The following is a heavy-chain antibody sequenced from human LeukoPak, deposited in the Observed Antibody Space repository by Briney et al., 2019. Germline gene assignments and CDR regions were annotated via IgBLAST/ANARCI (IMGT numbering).Heavy chain of an antibody. J-gene: IGHJ4*02. CDR1: GYTFTSYG. D-gene: IGHD1-26*01. CDR3: ARDLGRGYSGSPGGY. Sequence: GASVKVSCKASGYTFTSYGISWVRQAPGQGLEWMGWISAYNGNTNYAQKPQGRVTMTTDTSTSTAYMELRSLRSDDTAVYYCARDLGRGYSGSPGGYWGQGTLVTVSS. CDR2: ISAYNGNT. V-gene: IGHV1-18*01.